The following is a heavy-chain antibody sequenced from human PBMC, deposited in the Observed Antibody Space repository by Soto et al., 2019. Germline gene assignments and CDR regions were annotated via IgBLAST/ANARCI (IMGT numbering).Heavy chain of an antibody. CDR3: AHRPDSGWRFDY. J-gene: IGHJ4*02. CDR1: GFSLSTSGVG. V-gene: IGHV2-5*02. Sequence: QITLKESGPALVKPTQTLTLTCTFSGFSLSTSGVGVGWIRQPPGKALEWLALIYWDDDKRYRPSLKSRLTIIKDTSKNQVVLTMTNMHPVDTATYYCAHRPDSGWRFDYWGQGTLVTVSS. D-gene: IGHD6-19*01. CDR2: IYWDDDK.